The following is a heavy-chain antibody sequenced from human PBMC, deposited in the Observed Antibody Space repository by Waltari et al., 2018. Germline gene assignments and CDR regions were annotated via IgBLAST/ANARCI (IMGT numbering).Heavy chain of an antibody. J-gene: IGHJ6*03. Sequence: QVQLQESGPGLVEPSETLTLTGSVSGDSLTTSSYYCGCIRQPPGKGLEWIATTYSDGDSYYNPSLKDRVTISVETSKNQVSLKVTSVTAADTAVFYCVRQAQDEYHYYYMDAWGKGTTVIVSS. CDR1: GDSLTTSSYY. D-gene: IGHD2-15*01. CDR3: VRQAQDEYHYYYMDA. V-gene: IGHV4-39*01. CDR2: TYSDGDS.